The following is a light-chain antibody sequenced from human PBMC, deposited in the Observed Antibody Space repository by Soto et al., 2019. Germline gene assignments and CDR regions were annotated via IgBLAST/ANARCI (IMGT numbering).Light chain of an antibody. Sequence: DIQMTQSPSTLSASVGDRVTITCRASQGASRWLAWYQQKPGKAPKLLIYKASTLEIGVPSRFSGSGSGREFTLAISSLQPDDSATYYCQQYNDNWKFGQGTKVEIK. CDR2: KAS. CDR1: QGASRW. J-gene: IGKJ1*01. V-gene: IGKV1-5*03. CDR3: QQYNDNWK.